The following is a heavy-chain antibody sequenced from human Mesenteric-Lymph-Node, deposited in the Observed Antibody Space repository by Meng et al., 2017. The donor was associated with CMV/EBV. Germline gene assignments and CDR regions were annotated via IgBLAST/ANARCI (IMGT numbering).Heavy chain of an antibody. CDR3: ARDVDFYYGLDV. Sequence: SETLSLTCTVSGGSISSYYWTWIRQPPGKGLEWIGYIYYSGKTNYNPSLKSRVTISLDTSKNQFSLKLSSVTAADTAAYYCARDVDFYYGLDVWGQGTTVTVSS. CDR1: GGSISSYY. D-gene: IGHD3-3*01. CDR2: IYYSGKT. J-gene: IGHJ6*02. V-gene: IGHV4-59*01.